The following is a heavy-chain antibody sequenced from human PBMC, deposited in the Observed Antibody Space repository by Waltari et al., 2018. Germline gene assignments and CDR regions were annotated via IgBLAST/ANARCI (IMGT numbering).Heavy chain of an antibody. CDR3: ARAWWQQLVQTRGGFDP. CDR2: IYSSGST. V-gene: IGHV4-31*03. D-gene: IGHD6-13*01. Sequence: QVQLQESGPGLVQPSQTLSLTCTFSGAYISSGGYYWSWIRQHQGKGLEWIGYIYSSGSTYYNPSLKSRVTISVDTSKNQFSLKLSSVTAADTAVYYCARAWWQQLVQTRGGFDPWGQGTLVTVSS. CDR1: GAYISSGGYY. J-gene: IGHJ5*02.